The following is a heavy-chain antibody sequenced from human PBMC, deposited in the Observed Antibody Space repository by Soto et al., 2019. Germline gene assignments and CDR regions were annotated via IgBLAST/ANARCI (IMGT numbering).Heavy chain of an antibody. V-gene: IGHV1-2*04. CDR3: ARVKEYSCSGGSCYGGGYYYYGMDV. D-gene: IGHD2-15*01. Sequence: ASVKVSCKASGYTFTGYYMHWVRQAPGQGLEWMGWINPNSGGTNYAQKFQGWVTMTRDTSISTAYMELSRLRSDDTAVYYCARVKEYSCSGGSCYGGGYYYYGMDVWGQGTTVTVSS. CDR1: GYTFTGYY. J-gene: IGHJ6*02. CDR2: INPNSGGT.